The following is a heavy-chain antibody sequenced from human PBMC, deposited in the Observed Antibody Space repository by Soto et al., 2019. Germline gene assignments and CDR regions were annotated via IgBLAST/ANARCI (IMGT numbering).Heavy chain of an antibody. V-gene: IGHV3-23*01. CDR2: ISGSGGST. CDR1: GFTFSTYA. CDR3: AKDTMYYYGSGSAHFDY. J-gene: IGHJ4*02. Sequence: EVQLLESGGVLVQPGGSLRLSCAASGFTFSTYAMSWVRQAPGKGLEWVSAISGSGGSTYYADSVKGRFTISRDNSKNTLYLQMNSLRAEDTAVSYCAKDTMYYYGSGSAHFDYWGQGTLVTVSS. D-gene: IGHD3-10*01.